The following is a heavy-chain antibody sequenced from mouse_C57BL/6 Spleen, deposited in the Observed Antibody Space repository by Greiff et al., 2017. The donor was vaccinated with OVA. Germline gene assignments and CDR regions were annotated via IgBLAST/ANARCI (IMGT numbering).Heavy chain of an antibody. CDR1: GYTFTSYW. CDR2: IYPSDSET. D-gene: IGHD1-1*01. V-gene: IGHV1-61*01. J-gene: IGHJ2*01. Sequence: VQLQQPGAELVRPGSSVKLSCKASGYTFTSYWMDWVKQRPGQGLEWIGNIYPSDSETHYNQKFKDKATLTVDKSSSTAYMQLSSLTSEDSAVYYCARGDGSFDYWGQGTTLTVSS. CDR3: ARGDGSFDY.